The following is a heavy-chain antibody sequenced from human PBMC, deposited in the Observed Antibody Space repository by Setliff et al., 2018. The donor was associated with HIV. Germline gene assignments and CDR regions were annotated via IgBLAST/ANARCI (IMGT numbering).Heavy chain of an antibody. CDR2: IILFLDIT. CDR1: GYTFNKYA. Sequence: SVKVSCKASGYTFNKYAISWVRQAPGQGLEWMGGIILFLDITNYAPRFQDRLTIDADKFTRTVYMQLSSLRSEDTAVYYCARHGDFDTYYNSMDVWGQGTTVTVSS. CDR3: ARHGDFDTYYNSMDV. J-gene: IGHJ6*02. D-gene: IGHD3-9*01. V-gene: IGHV1-69*10.